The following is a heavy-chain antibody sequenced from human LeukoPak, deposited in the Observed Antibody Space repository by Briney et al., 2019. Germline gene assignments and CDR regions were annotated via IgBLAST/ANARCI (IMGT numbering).Heavy chain of an antibody. CDR2: IIPILGIA. CDR1: GGTFSSYA. V-gene: IGHV1-69*04. Sequence: ASVKVSCKASGGTFSSYAISWVRQAPGQGLEWMGRIIPILGIANYAQKFQGRVTITADKSTSTAYMELSSLRSEDTAVYYCAKDMIVGATIPSWFDPWGQGTLVTVSS. CDR3: AKDMIVGATIPSWFDP. J-gene: IGHJ5*02. D-gene: IGHD1-26*01.